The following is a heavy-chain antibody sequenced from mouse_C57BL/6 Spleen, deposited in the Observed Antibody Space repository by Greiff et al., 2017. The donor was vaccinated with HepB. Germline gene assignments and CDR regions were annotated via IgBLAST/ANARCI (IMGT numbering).Heavy chain of an antibody. CDR3: ARDYYGSSYSRSLFAY. CDR1: GYSITSGYD. CDR2: ISYSGST. V-gene: IGHV3-1*01. D-gene: IGHD1-1*01. J-gene: IGHJ3*01. Sequence: VQLKESGPGMVKPSQSLSLTCTVTGYSITSGYDWHWIRHFPGNKLEWMGYISYSGSTNYNPSLKSRISITHDTSKNHFFLKLNSVTTEDTATYYCARDYYGSSYSRSLFAYWGQGTLVTVSA.